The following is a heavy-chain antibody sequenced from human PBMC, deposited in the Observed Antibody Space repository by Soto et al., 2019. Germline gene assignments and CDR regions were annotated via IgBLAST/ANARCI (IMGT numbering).Heavy chain of an antibody. Sequence: GGSLRLSCAASGFTFSSYGMHWVRQAPGKGLEWVAVISYDGSNKYYADSVKGRFTISRDNSKNTLYLQMNSLRAEDTAVYYCAKARGVDFWSGYYAPSGGAFDYWGQGTLVTVSS. J-gene: IGHJ4*02. D-gene: IGHD3-3*01. CDR3: AKARGVDFWSGYYAPSGGAFDY. CDR1: GFTFSSYG. V-gene: IGHV3-30*18. CDR2: ISYDGSNK.